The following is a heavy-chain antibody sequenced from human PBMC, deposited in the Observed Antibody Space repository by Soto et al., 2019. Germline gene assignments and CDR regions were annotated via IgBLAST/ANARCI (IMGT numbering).Heavy chain of an antibody. CDR1: GGFVSSGSYY. J-gene: IGHJ4*02. D-gene: IGHD2-8*01. V-gene: IGHV4-61*01. CDR2: IYYSGST. Sequence: PSETLSLTCTVSGGFVSSGSYYYYWIRQPPGKGLEWIGYIYYSGSTIYNSSLKSRVTISLDTSKNQFSLNLTSVTAADTAVYYCARGVSLLLGYWGQGTLVTVSS. CDR3: ARGVSLLLGY.